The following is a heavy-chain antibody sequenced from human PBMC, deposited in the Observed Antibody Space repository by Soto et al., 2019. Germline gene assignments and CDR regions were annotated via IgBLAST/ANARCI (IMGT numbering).Heavy chain of an antibody. CDR3: AKDKMEQWLVGGYYDY. CDR2: TIDSGGRS. J-gene: IGHJ4*02. CDR1: GFTFSSHA. V-gene: IGHV3-23*01. D-gene: IGHD6-19*01. Sequence: EVQLLESGGGLVQPGGSLRLSCAASGFTFSSHAMSWVRQAPGKGLEWVSSTIDSGGRSYHADSVRGRFTISRDNSKNTLYLQMNSLRADDTAIYYCAKDKMEQWLVGGYYDYWGQGALVTVS.